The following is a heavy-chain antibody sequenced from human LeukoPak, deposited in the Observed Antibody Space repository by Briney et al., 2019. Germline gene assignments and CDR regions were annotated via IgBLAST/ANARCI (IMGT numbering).Heavy chain of an antibody. J-gene: IGHJ4*02. CDR2: IYPGDSDT. CDR1: GYSFTSYW. Sequence: GESLKISCKGSGYSFTSYWIGWVRQMPGKGLEWMGIIYPGDSDTRYSPSFQGQVTISADKSISTAYLQWSSLKASDTAMYYCARGGVCSSTSCYYYFDYWGQGTLVTVSS. CDR3: ARGGVCSSTSCYYYFDY. V-gene: IGHV5-51*01. D-gene: IGHD2-2*01.